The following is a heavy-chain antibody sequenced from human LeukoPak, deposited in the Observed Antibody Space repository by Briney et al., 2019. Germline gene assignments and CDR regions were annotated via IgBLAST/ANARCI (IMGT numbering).Heavy chain of an antibody. Sequence: GGSLRLSCAASGFTLDDYAMHWVRQAPGKGLEWVSGISWNSGSIGYADSVKGRFTISRDNAKNSLYLQMNSLRAEDTALYYCAKDETYYYDSSGYYGCAFDIWGQGTMVTVSS. J-gene: IGHJ3*02. V-gene: IGHV3-9*01. CDR2: ISWNSGSI. CDR3: AKDETYYYDSSGYYGCAFDI. CDR1: GFTLDDYA. D-gene: IGHD3-22*01.